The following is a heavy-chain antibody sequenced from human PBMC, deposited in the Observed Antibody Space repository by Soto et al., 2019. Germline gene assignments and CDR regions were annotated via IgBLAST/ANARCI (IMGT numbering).Heavy chain of an antibody. Sequence: GGSLRLSCVASGFTFDEYGMSWVRQVPGKGLEWVSGINWNGGRIGYADSVKGRFTISRDSARESLYLQMNSLRVADTAVYYCVRGGPNWDYYFYGMDVWGQGTTVTVSS. J-gene: IGHJ6*02. CDR3: VRGGPNWDYYFYGMDV. V-gene: IGHV3-20*04. D-gene: IGHD3-16*01. CDR1: GFTFDEYG. CDR2: INWNGGRI.